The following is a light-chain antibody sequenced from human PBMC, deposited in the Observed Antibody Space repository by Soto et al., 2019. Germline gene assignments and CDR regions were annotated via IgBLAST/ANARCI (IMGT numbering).Light chain of an antibody. CDR1: RGHSSYA. J-gene: IGLJ2*01. V-gene: IGLV4-69*01. Sequence: QSVLTQSPSAPASLGASIKLTCTLSRGHSSYAIAWHQQRPEKGPQYVMKVNSDGSHIKGDGTPDRFLGSSSGAERFLTISNLQSEDEADYYGQTWASGVVVFGGGTKLTVL. CDR2: VNSDGSH. CDR3: QTWASGVVV.